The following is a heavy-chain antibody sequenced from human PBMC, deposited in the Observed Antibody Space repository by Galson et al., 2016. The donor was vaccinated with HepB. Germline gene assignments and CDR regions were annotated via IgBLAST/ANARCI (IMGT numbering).Heavy chain of an antibody. CDR3: ARSVTSIRLTDFYYTMDV. Sequence: SVKVSCKATGVAFSSYVMTWVRQAPGQGLEWMGGIVPLQNTPTYARQFQGRVTISADESTRTAYMELRSLRSEDTAVYYCARSVTSIRLTDFYYTMDVWGLGTPVIVSS. CDR1: GVAFSSYV. J-gene: IGHJ6*02. V-gene: IGHV1-69*13. D-gene: IGHD3-16*01. CDR2: IVPLQNTP.